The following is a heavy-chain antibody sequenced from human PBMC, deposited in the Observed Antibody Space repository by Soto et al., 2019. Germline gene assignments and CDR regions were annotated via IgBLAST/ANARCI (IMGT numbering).Heavy chain of an antibody. CDR1: GVTFSTHA. CDR2: IIPLFGTA. CDR3: TIRGDDGAYGPTCFDP. D-gene: IGHD4-17*01. V-gene: IGHV1-69*12. J-gene: IGHJ5*02. Sequence: QVQLVQSGAEVKKPGSSVNVSCKASGVTFSTHAVTWVRQAPGQGLEWMGEIIPLFGTANYARKCQGRFTITADESTNTASMQLSSLRSPDTAVYYCTIRGDDGAYGPTCFDPWGQGTLVTVSS.